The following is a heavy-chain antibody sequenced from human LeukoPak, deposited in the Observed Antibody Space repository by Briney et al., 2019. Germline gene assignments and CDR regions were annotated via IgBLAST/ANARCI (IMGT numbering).Heavy chain of an antibody. V-gene: IGHV4-59*01. CDR3: ARFAYCGGHCWYYFDY. J-gene: IGHJ4*02. CDR2: IYSSGST. CDR1: GGSIISYY. Sequence: PSETLSLTCTVSGGSIISYYWSWIRQPPGKGLEWIGYIYSSGSTNYNPSLKSRITISVDTSKNQFSLKLSSVTAADTAVYYCARFAYCGGHCWYYFDYWGQGSLVTVSS. D-gene: IGHD2-21*02.